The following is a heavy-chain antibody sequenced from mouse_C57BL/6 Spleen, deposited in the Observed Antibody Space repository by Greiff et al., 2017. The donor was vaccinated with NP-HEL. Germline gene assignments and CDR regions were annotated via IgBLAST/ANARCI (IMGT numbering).Heavy chain of an antibody. J-gene: IGHJ1*03. CDR1: GYTFTSYW. V-gene: IGHV1-69*01. CDR2: IDPSDSYT. CDR3: ARWLLRWYFDV. D-gene: IGHD2-3*01. Sequence: QVQLQQPGAELVMPGASVKLSCKASGYTFTSYWMHWVKQRPGQGLEWIGEIDPSDSYTNYNQKFKGKATLTVDKSSSTAYMQLSSLTSEDSAVYYCARWLLRWYFDVWGTGTTVTVSS.